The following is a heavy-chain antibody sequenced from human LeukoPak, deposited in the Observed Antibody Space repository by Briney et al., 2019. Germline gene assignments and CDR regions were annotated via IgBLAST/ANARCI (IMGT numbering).Heavy chain of an antibody. D-gene: IGHD5-24*01. CDR1: GYNFTIYW. CDR2: IYPADSDT. V-gene: IGHV5-51*01. J-gene: IGHJ4*02. CDR3: ARDGYNSWNY. Sequence: GESLKISCKGSGYNFTIYWIAWVRQMPGKGLEWMGIIYPADSDTRYSSSLLGQVTISADKSISTAYLQSSSPKASDTAMYYCARDGYNSWNYWGQGTLVTVSS.